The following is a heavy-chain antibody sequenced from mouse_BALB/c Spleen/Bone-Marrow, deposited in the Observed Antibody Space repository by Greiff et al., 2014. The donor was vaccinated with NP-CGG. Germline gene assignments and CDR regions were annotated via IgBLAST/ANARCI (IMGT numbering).Heavy chain of an antibody. V-gene: IGHV1S81*02. CDR2: INPSNGGP. CDR3: TRARPGGFAY. J-gene: IGHJ3*01. Sequence: VQLQQSGAELVKPGASVKLSCKASGYTSTNYYMYWVKQRPGQGLAWIGEINPSNGGPNFNEKFKSKATLTVDKSSSTAYMQLSSLTSEDSAVYYCTRARPGGFAYWGQGTLVTVSA. D-gene: IGHD4-1*01. CDR1: GYTSTNYY.